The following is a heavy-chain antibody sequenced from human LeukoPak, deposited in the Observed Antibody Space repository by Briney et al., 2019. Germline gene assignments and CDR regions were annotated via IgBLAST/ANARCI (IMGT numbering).Heavy chain of an antibody. CDR1: GGSFSGYY. CDR3: ASSRGALYCYGPRMYYYYGMDV. Sequence: SEPLSLTCAVYGGSFSGYYWSWIRQPPGKGLEWMGEINHSGNTNYNPSRKSRVNISVDTSKTQFSLKLSSVTAADTAVYYCASSRGALYCYGPRMYYYYGMDVWGQGPTVTAS. CDR2: INHSGNT. D-gene: IGHD5-18*01. J-gene: IGHJ6*02. V-gene: IGHV4-34*01.